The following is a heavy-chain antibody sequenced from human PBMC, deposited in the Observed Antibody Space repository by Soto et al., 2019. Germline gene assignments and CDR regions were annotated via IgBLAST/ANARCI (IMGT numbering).Heavy chain of an antibody. V-gene: IGHV1-46*03. Sequence: QVQLVQSGAEVKKPGASVKVSCKASGYTFTSYYMHWVRQAPGQGLESMGIINPSGGSTSYAQKYQGGVTMTRDTSTSTVYTELRSLRSEDTAVYYCARDLKQWLAARYYYYYGMDVWGQGTTVTVSS. D-gene: IGHD6-19*01. CDR3: ARDLKQWLAARYYYYYGMDV. J-gene: IGHJ6*02. CDR2: INPSGGST. CDR1: GYTFTSYY.